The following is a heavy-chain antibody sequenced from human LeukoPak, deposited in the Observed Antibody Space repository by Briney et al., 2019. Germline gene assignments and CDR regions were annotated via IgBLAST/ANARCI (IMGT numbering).Heavy chain of an antibody. J-gene: IGHJ6*03. CDR2: IIPIFGTA. CDR1: GGTFSSYA. CDR3: AGGYCSSTSCHVYYYYYTDV. V-gene: IGHV1-69*13. D-gene: IGHD2-2*01. Sequence: ASVKVSCKASGGTFSSYAISWVRQAPGQGLEWMGGIIPIFGTANYAQKFQGRVTITADESTSTAYMELSSLRSEDTAVYYCAGGYCSSTSCHVYYYYYTDVWGKGTTVTVSS.